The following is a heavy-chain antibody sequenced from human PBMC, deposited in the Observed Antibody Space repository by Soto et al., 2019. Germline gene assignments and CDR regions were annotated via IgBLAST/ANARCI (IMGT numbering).Heavy chain of an antibody. J-gene: IGHJ3*02. CDR2: IYYSGST. CDR3: GGDSSGYFYPDVFDI. CDR1: GGSISSSSYY. V-gene: IGHV4-39*01. Sequence: SETLSLTCTVSGGSISSSSYYWGWIRPPPGKGLEWIGSIYYSGSTYYNPSLKSRVTISVDTSKNQFSLKLSSVTAADTAVYYCGGDSSGYFYPDVFDIWGQGTMVTVSS. D-gene: IGHD3-22*01.